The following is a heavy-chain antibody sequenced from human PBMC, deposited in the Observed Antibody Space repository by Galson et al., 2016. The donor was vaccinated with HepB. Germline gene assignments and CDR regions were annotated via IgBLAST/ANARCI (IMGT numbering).Heavy chain of an antibody. CDR1: GFTLSHFW. V-gene: IGHV3-74*01. J-gene: IGHJ4*02. D-gene: IGHD3-3*01. CDR3: ARDDVWSGPSIDS. Sequence: SLRLSCAASGFTLSHFWMHWVRQSPGKGLVWVSRISSNGSNTEYADSVRGRFTISRDNARNTLYLQMDRLKVEDTAVYFCARDDVWSGPSIDSWGRGTLVTVSS. CDR2: ISSNGSNT.